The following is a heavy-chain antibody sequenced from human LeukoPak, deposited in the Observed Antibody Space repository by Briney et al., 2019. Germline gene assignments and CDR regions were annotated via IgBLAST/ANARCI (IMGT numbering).Heavy chain of an antibody. CDR2: IWCDGSNK. Sequence: PGRSLRLSCAASGFTFSSYGMHWVRQAPGKGLEWVAVIWCDGSNKYYADSVKGRFTISRDNSKNTLYLQMNGLRAEDTAVYYCARGVAAAGVDYWGQGTLVTVSS. V-gene: IGHV3-33*01. D-gene: IGHD6-13*01. CDR1: GFTFSSYG. CDR3: ARGVAAAGVDY. J-gene: IGHJ4*02.